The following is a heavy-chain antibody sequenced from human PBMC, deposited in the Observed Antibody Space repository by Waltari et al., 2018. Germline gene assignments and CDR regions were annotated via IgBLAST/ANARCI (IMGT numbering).Heavy chain of an antibody. CDR2: ISVCGVVT. J-gene: IGHJ5*02. Sequence: EVQLVESGGGLEQPGGSLRLSCTASGFTFGDYAMSWVRQAPGKGLGGVADISVCGVVTSYAASVQGRFSISTDNSENTLHLQMNSLRAEDTGIYYCVRDQPPAELVFDWYGVYFDPWGQGTLVTVSS. V-gene: IGHV3-23*04. CDR3: VRDQPPAELVFDWYGVYFDP. CDR1: GFTFGDYA. D-gene: IGHD3-10*01.